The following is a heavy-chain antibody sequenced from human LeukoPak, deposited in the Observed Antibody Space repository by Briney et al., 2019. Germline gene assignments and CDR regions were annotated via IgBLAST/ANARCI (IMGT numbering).Heavy chain of an antibody. CDR3: ARDLRGTIFGVVTETIYYYYGMDV. CDR1: GFTVGSYE. CDR2: ISSSGSTI. V-gene: IGHV3-48*03. J-gene: IGHJ6*02. D-gene: IGHD3-3*01. Sequence: PGGSLRLFCAASGFTVGSYEMKWVGQAPGKGLEWVSYISSSGSTIYYADSVKGRFTISRDNAKNSLYLQMNSLRAEDTAVYYCARDLRGTIFGVVTETIYYYYGMDVWGQGTTVTVSS.